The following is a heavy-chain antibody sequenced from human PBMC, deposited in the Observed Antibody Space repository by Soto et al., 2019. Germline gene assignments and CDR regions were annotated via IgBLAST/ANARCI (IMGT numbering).Heavy chain of an antibody. Sequence: GGSLRLSCAASGFTFSNYLMHWVRQAPGKGLVWVSRINSDGSSTSYADSVKGRFTISRDNSKSTLYLQMNSLRAEDTALYYCAKGRSYYYYYGVGVWGQGTTVTVSS. J-gene: IGHJ6*02. V-gene: IGHV3-74*01. CDR3: AKGRSYYYYYGVGV. CDR1: GFTFSNYL. CDR2: INSDGSST.